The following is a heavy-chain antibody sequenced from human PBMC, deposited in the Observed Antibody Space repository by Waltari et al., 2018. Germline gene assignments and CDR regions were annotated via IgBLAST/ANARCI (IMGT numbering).Heavy chain of an antibody. J-gene: IGHJ4*02. Sequence: QVQLVQSGAEVKKPGASVKVSCKASGYTFTGYYMHWVRQAPGQGLGWMGRFNDIIGGTNCSRKFKGWATMTEDTSIGTGYMELSRRRSDDTAVYYCARGPLGYCSGGSCHTLVYWGQGTLGTVAS. D-gene: IGHD2-15*01. V-gene: IGHV1-2*04. CDR2: FNDIIGGT. CDR1: GYTFTGYY. CDR3: ARGPLGYCSGGSCHTLVY.